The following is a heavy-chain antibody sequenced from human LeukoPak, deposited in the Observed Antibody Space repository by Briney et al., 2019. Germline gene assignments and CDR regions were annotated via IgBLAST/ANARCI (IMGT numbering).Heavy chain of an antibody. D-gene: IGHD1-14*01. V-gene: IGHV4-59*02. CDR1: GGSVSNFY. Sequence: SETLSLTCTVYGGSVSNFYWSWIRQHPGKGLEWIGYVSYSGNTNYNPSLKSRVTISVDTSKNQFSLKLNSVTAADTAVYYCARVTTVNTGDFDYWGQGTLVTVSS. CDR2: VSYSGNT. J-gene: IGHJ4*02. CDR3: ARVTTVNTGDFDY.